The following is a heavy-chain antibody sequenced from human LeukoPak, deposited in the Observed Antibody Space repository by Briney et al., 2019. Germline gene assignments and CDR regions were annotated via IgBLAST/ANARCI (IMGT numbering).Heavy chain of an antibody. CDR3: ARKLGGAQCGGDCFFDH. Sequence: GGSLRLSCEASGFTLSVYYMSWFRQAPGKGLEWIGYISSTGSSTTYADSVRGRFTISRDNAKSLLFLQMDGLRAEDTAVYYCARKLGGAQCGGDCFFDHWGRGTLVAVSS. CDR1: GFTLSVYY. V-gene: IGHV3-11*03. D-gene: IGHD2-21*02. J-gene: IGHJ4*02. CDR2: ISSTGSST.